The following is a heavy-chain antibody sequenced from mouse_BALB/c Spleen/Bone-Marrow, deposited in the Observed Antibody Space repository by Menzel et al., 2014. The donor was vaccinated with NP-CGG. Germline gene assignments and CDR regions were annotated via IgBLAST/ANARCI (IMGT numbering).Heavy chain of an antibody. Sequence: QVQLQQSAGELARPGALVKMSCKASGYTFTSNTIQWVKQRPGQGLEWIGYINPTRGYTDYNQKFKDKTTLTADKSSSTAYMQLSSLTSEDSAVYYCAREATYYPYFDYWGQGTILTVSS. D-gene: IGHD2-10*01. V-gene: IGHV1-4*02. CDR3: AREATYYPYFDY. CDR1: GYTFTSNT. J-gene: IGHJ2*01. CDR2: INPTRGYT.